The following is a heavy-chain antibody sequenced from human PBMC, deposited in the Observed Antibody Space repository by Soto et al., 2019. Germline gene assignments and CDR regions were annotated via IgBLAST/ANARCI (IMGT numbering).Heavy chain of an antibody. V-gene: IGHV3-21*01. CDR1: GFTFSTYN. D-gene: IGHD3-10*01. CDR3: ARDFGGILRFGES. J-gene: IGHJ5*02. Sequence: DVQLVESGGGQVKPGGSLRLSCAASGFTFSTYNMNWVRQAPGKGLEWVSSIPSSTSYIFYADSVKGRFTISRDNAKNSLYLQMNSLRAEDTAVYYCARDFGGILRFGESWGQGTLVTVSS. CDR2: IPSSTSYI.